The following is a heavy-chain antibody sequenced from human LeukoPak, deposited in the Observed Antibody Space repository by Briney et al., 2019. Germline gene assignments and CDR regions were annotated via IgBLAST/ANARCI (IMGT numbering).Heavy chain of an antibody. CDR1: GFTFNIYA. V-gene: IGHV3-23*01. CDR2: ISGSGGST. J-gene: IGHJ4*02. CDR3: VKERGYRSTWRLEY. D-gene: IGHD5-12*01. Sequence: GGSLRLSCAASGFTFNIYAMSWVRLAPGKELDWVSAISGSGGSTYYADSVKGRFTVSRDNSQNALYLQMTSLKMEDTAVYYCVKERGYRSTWRLEYWGQGTLVTVSS.